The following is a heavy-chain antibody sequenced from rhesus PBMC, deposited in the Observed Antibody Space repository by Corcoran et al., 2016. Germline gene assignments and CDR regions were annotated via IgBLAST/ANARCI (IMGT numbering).Heavy chain of an antibody. V-gene: IGHV2-1*01. CDR1: GFSLSTRGMG. Sequence: QVTLKESGPALVKPTQTLTLTCTFSGFSLSTRGMGLGWIRQPPGKTLEWLAHIYWDEDKRYSTSLKSRLTISKDTSKNQVVLTMTNMDPVDTATYYCARRRAAGVHDYWGQGVLVTVSS. CDR2: IYWDEDK. J-gene: IGHJ4*01. D-gene: IGHD6-13*01. CDR3: ARRRAAGVHDY.